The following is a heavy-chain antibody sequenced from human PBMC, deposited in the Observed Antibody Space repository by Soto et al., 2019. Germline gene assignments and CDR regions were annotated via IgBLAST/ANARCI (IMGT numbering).Heavy chain of an antibody. CDR3: ARYRISGSWSKFDY. V-gene: IGHV4-31*03. D-gene: IGHD6-13*01. Sequence: TLSLTCSVSGLTISSASYYWSWIRQHPGKGLEWVGNIYYNGSTYYSPSLKSRVTVWFDTSKNQFSLRLTSVTAADTAVYYCARYRISGSWSKFDYWGQGTRVRVS. J-gene: IGHJ4*02. CDR1: GLTISSASYY. CDR2: IYYNGST.